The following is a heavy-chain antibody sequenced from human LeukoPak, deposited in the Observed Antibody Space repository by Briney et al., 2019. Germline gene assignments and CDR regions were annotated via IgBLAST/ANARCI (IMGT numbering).Heavy chain of an antibody. CDR2: ITSRGSTI. J-gene: IGHJ4*02. V-gene: IGHV3-48*03. CDR3: ATSSAYCYFDFDY. CDR1: GFSFDDYA. D-gene: IGHD3-22*01. Sequence: QPGGSLRLSCAASGFSFDDYAMNLVRQAPGKGLEWVSYITSRGSTIYYADSVKGRFTMSRDNAKNSLYLQMNSLRAEDTAVYYCATSSAYCYFDFDYWGQGTLVTVSS.